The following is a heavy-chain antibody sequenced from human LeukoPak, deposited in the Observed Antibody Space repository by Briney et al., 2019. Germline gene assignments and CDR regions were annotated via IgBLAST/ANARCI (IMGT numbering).Heavy chain of an antibody. CDR2: ISSSGSTI. J-gene: IGHJ6*03. V-gene: IGHV3-11*01. Sequence: GGSLRLSCAASGFTFSDYYMSWIRQAPGKGLEWVSYISSSGSTIYYADSVKGRFTVSRDNAKNSLYLQMNSLRAEDMAVYYCARDDSGSYYGYYYMDVWGKGTTVTVSS. CDR1: GFTFSDYY. D-gene: IGHD1-26*01. CDR3: ARDDSGSYYGYYYMDV.